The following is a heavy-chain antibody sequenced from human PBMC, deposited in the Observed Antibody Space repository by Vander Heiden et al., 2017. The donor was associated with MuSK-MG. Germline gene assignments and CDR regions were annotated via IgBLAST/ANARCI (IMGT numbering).Heavy chain of an antibody. CDR2: VDPSDSYS. V-gene: IGHV5-10-1*03. CDR1: GYSFPNYW. J-gene: IGHJ6*02. D-gene: IGHD1-20*01. CDR3: ARQGILRGNILKGAEV. Sequence: EVQLVQSGAEVKKPGESLRISCKGSGYSFPNYWINWVRQMPGKGLEWMGRVDPSDSYSNYNPSFEGHVTISSDKSIATAYLQWQKLKDSDTAIYYWARQGILRGNILKGAEVWGQGTKGTVS.